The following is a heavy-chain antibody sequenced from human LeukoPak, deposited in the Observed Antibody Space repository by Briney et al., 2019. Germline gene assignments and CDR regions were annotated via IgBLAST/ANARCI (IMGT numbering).Heavy chain of an antibody. Sequence: ASVKVSCRASGYTFTSYHLHWVRQAPGQGLEWMGIINPSGGSPNYAQKFQGRVTMTRDMSTSKVNMELSSLRSEDTAVYYCARAQGSYYHYYMDVWGKGTTVTVSS. D-gene: IGHD1-26*01. CDR3: ARAQGSYYHYYMDV. CDR1: GYTFTSYH. V-gene: IGHV1-46*01. J-gene: IGHJ6*03. CDR2: INPSGGSP.